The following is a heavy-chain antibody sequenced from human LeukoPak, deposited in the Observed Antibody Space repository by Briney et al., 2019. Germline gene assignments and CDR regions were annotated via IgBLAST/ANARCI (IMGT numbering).Heavy chain of an antibody. Sequence: SEALSLTCAVYGGSFRGYYWGWIRQPPGKGLEGIGEINHSGSTNYNPSLRSRVTISVDTSKKQFSLKLSSVTAADTAVYYCARGRNYYGSGSYYNGWRMDVWGKGTTVTVSS. D-gene: IGHD3-10*01. V-gene: IGHV4-34*01. CDR2: INHSGST. CDR3: ARGRNYYGSGSYYNGWRMDV. CDR1: GGSFRGYY. J-gene: IGHJ6*04.